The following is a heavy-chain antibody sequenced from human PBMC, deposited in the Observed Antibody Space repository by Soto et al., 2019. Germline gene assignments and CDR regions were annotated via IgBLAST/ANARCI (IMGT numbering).Heavy chain of an antibody. V-gene: IGHV2-70*11. D-gene: IGHD2-2*03. CDR3: AGIGYCSSASCGYFDY. CDR1: GFSLSTSGMC. J-gene: IGHJ4*02. CDR2: IDLDDDK. Sequence: SGPTLVNPTQTLTLTCTFSGFSLSTSGMCVSWIRQPPGKALEWLARIDLDDDKYYSTSLKTRLTISKDTSTNQVVLTMTNMDPVDTATYYCAGIGYCSSASCGYFDYWGQGTLVTVSS.